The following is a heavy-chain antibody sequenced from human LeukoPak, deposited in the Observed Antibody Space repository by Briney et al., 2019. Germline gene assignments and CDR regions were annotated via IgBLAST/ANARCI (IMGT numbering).Heavy chain of an antibody. V-gene: IGHV4-39*01. Sequence: SETLSLTCTVSGGPISSSSYYWGWIRQPPGKGLEWIGSIYYSGSTYYNPSLESRVTISVDTSKNQFSLKLSSVTAADTAVYYCARSGVGALRDVFHHWGQGTLVTVSS. CDR1: GGPISSSSYY. CDR2: IYYSGST. J-gene: IGHJ1*01. CDR3: ARSGVGALRDVFHH. D-gene: IGHD1-26*01.